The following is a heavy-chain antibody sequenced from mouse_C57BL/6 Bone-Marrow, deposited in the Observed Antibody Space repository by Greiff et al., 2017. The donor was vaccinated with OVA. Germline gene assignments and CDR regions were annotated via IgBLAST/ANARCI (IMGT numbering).Heavy chain of an antibody. V-gene: IGHV14-4*01. CDR3: TTGYYGSNNFDY. J-gene: IGHJ2*01. CDR1: GFNIKDDY. D-gene: IGHD1-1*01. Sequence: VQLQQSGAELVRPGASVKLSCTASGFNIKDDYMHWVKQRPEQGLEWIGWIDPENGDTEYASKFQGKATITADPSAKTAYLQLSSLTSEDTAVYYWTTGYYGSNNFDYWGQGTTLTVSS. CDR2: IDPENGDT.